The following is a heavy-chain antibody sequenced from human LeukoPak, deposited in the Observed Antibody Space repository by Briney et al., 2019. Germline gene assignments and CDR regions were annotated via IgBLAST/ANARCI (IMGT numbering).Heavy chain of an antibody. D-gene: IGHD3-3*01. J-gene: IGHJ5*02. CDR1: GGSFSGYY. CDR3: ARGPPYYDFWSGNNWFDP. CDR2: IYTSGST. V-gene: IGHV4-59*10. Sequence: MPSETLSLTCAVYGGSFSGYYWSWIRQPAGKGLEWIGRIYTSGSTNYNPSLKSRVTMSVDTSKNQFSLKLSSVTAADTAVYYCARGPPYYDFWSGNNWFDPWGQGTLVTVSS.